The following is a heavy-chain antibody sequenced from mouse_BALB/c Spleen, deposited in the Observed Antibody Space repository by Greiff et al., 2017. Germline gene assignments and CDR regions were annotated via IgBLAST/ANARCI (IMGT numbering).Heavy chain of an antibody. D-gene: IGHD1-1*01. V-gene: IGHV1S137*01. J-gene: IGHJ3*01. Sequence: QVQLQQSGAELVRPGVSVKISCKGSGYTFTDYAMHWVKQSHAKSLEWIGVISTYYGDASYNQKFKGKATMTVDKSSSTAYMELARLTFEDSAIYYCAYYGAWFAYWGQGTLVTVSA. CDR3: AYYGAWFAY. CDR2: ISTYYGDA. CDR1: GYTFTDYA.